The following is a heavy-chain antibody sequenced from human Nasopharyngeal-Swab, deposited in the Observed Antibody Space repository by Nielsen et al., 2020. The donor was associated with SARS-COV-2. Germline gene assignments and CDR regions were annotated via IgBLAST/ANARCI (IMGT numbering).Heavy chain of an antibody. CDR2: ISGNNGAT. J-gene: IGHJ4*02. D-gene: IGHD3-3*02. V-gene: IGHV1-18*04. CDR1: GYNFAHYG. Sequence: ASVKVSCKTSGYNFAHYGVTWVRQAPGQGLEWMGWISGNNGATNYAQIFQDRVTMTTDTSTTTAYMELRSLSSDDTAMYYCARLKLNIFSVAHNDRWGQGTQVTVSS. CDR3: ARLKLNIFSVAHNDR.